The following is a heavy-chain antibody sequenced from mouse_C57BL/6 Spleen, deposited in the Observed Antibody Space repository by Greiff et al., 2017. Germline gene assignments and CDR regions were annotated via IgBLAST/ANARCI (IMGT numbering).Heavy chain of an antibody. CDR3: ARGYGSSYGFAY. J-gene: IGHJ3*01. CDR2: IDPEDGET. D-gene: IGHD1-1*01. Sequence: VHVKQSGAELVKPGASVKLSCTASGFNIKDYYMHWVKQRTEQGLEWIGRIDPEDGETKYAPKFQGKATITADTSSNTAYLQLSSLTSEDTAVYYCARGYGSSYGFAYWGQGTLVTVSA. CDR1: GFNIKDYY. V-gene: IGHV14-2*01.